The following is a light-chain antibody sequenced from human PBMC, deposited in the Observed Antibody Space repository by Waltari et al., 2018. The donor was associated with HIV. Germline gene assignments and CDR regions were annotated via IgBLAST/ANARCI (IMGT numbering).Light chain of an antibody. CDR2: GAS. J-gene: IGKJ2*01. CDR3: HQYGETSYT. CDR1: QTITSNY. Sequence: IVLTQSPGALSLSPGDRVRLSCRASQTITSNYLAWFQQKPGQAPRLLIYGASNRATGIPDRFRGSGSGTDFTLTISRLEPEDFAVYYCHQYGETSYTFGQGIKLEIK. V-gene: IGKV3-20*01.